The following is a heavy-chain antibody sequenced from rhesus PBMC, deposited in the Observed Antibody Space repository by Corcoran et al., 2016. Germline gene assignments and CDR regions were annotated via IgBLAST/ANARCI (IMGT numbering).Heavy chain of an antibody. V-gene: IGHV3-178*01. CDR1: GFTFSDYY. J-gene: IGHJ4*01. CDR3: ARSLSSYVAGDY. D-gene: IGHD4-29*01. Sequence: EVQLVESGGGLAKPGGSLRLSCAASGFTFSDYYMDWVRQAPGKGLEWVSRIGNGGGSTWYADSVKGTFTISRENAKNPLYFQMNSLRPEDTAVYYCARSLSSYVAGDYWGQGVLVTVSS. CDR2: IGNGGGST.